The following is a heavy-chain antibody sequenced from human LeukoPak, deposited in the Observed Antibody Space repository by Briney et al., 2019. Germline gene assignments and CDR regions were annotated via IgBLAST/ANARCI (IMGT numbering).Heavy chain of an antibody. Sequence: GGSLRLSCAASGFTFSSYWMSWVRQTPGKGLEWVANIKQDGSEKYYVGSVRGRFTISGDNAENSLYLQMNSLRAEDTAVYYCARDCGGIYCSYWGQGTLVTVSS. CDR1: GFTFSSYW. J-gene: IGHJ4*02. CDR3: ARDCGGIYCSY. V-gene: IGHV3-7*01. D-gene: IGHD1-26*01. CDR2: IKQDGSEK.